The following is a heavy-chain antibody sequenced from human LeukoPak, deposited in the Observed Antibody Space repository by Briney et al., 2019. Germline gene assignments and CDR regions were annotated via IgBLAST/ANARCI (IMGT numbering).Heavy chain of an antibody. J-gene: IGHJ3*02. CDR2: ISSSSSTI. D-gene: IGHD4-23*01. V-gene: IGHV3-48*01. CDR3: ASGMVGSYGGNPHAFDI. Sequence: GGSLRLSCAASGFTFSSYSMNWVRQAPGKGLEWVSYISSSSSTIYYADSVKGRFTISRDNAKNSLYLQMNSLRAEDTAVYYCASGMVGSYGGNPHAFDIWGQGTMVTVSS. CDR1: GFTFSSYS.